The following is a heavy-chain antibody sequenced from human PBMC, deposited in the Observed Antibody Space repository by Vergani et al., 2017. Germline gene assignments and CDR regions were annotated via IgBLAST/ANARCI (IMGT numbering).Heavy chain of an antibody. D-gene: IGHD1-26*01. CDR1: GFTFSTYV. Sequence: EVQLLESGGSLKQPGGSVRLSCAASGFTFSTYVMHWVRQAPGKGVEWVSALTGGGGSTYYADSFKGRFIISRDNSRDTLYLQMNSLRPEDTATYYCVKDAGSYENFFDSWGQGTLVTVSS. CDR2: LTGGGGST. CDR3: VKDAGSYENFFDS. J-gene: IGHJ4*02. V-gene: IGHV3-23*01.